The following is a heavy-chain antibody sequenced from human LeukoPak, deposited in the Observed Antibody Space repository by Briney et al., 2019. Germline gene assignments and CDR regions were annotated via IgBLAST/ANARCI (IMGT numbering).Heavy chain of an antibody. CDR3: ARGVGYYGSGSSTDHGMDV. CDR2: IKEDGSER. Sequence: GGSLRLSCEGSAFIFSGHWMNWVRQTPGKGLEWVASIKEDGSERQYVDSVKGRFSISRDNTKGSLFLQLNSLRAEDTAVYYCARGVGYYGSGSSTDHGMDVWGQGTTVTVSS. V-gene: IGHV3-7*03. CDR1: AFIFSGHW. J-gene: IGHJ6*02. D-gene: IGHD3-10*01.